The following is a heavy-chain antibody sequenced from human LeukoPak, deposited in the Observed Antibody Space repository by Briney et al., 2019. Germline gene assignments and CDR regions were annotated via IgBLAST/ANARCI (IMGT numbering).Heavy chain of an antibody. CDR2: SNWNGGST. CDR1: GFTFDDYG. V-gene: IGHV3-20*04. Sequence: GSLRLSCAVSGFTFDDYGMSWVRQAPGKGLEWVSESNWNGGSTGYADSVKSRFTISRDNAKISLYLQRYSLRAEDTALYYCARRSAGRGANAFDTWGQGTMVTVSS. D-gene: IGHD2-15*01. J-gene: IGHJ3*02. CDR3: ARRSAGRGANAFDT.